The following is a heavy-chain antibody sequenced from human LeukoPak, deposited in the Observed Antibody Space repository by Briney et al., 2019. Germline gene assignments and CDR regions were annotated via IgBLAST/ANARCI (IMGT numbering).Heavy chain of an antibody. D-gene: IGHD3-22*01. CDR2: MHYSGNT. CDR1: GGSISGHY. CDR3: ARVGYDSSGYYSGFDY. Sequence: SETLSLTCTVSGGSISGHYWSWIRQSPGKGLEWIGFMHYSGNTNSNPSLRSRVTISMDTSKNHFSLKLSSVTAADTAVYYCARVGYDSSGYYSGFDYWGQGTLVTVSS. V-gene: IGHV4-59*11. J-gene: IGHJ4*02.